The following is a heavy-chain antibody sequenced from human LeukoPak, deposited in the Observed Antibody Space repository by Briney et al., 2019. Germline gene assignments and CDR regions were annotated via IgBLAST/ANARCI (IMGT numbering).Heavy chain of an antibody. CDR1: GFTVSSNY. Sequence: GGSLRLSCAASGFTVSSNYMSWVRQAPGKGLEWVSVIYSGGSTYYADSVKGRFTISRDNSKSTLYLQMNSLRAEDTAVYYCAKDVGKWESLHFFDYWGQGTLVTVSS. V-gene: IGHV3-53*01. CDR2: IYSGGST. CDR3: AKDVGKWESLHFFDY. D-gene: IGHD1-26*01. J-gene: IGHJ4*02.